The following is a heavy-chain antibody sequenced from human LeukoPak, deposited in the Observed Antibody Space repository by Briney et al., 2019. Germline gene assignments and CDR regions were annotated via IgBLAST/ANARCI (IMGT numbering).Heavy chain of an antibody. V-gene: IGHV5-51*01. J-gene: IGHJ5*02. CDR3: ARRRKSSSSSSGWFDP. Sequence: GESLKISCXGSRFTFTNYWIAWVRQMSGKGLEWMGIISPGDSDTRYSPSFQGQVTISADKSIITAYLQWSSLRASDTAMYYCARRRKSSSSSSGWFDPWGQGTLVTVSS. CDR2: ISPGDSDT. CDR1: RFTFTNYW. D-gene: IGHD6-6*01.